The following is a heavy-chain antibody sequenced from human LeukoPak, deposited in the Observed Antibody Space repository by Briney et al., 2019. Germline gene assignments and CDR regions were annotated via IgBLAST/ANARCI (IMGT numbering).Heavy chain of an antibody. CDR3: ARDGWNDGYFDY. D-gene: IGHD1-1*01. J-gene: IGHJ4*02. CDR2: IIPIFGTA. Sequence: SVKVSCKASGGTFSSYAISWVRQAPGQGPEWMGGIIPIFGTANYAQKFQGRVTITADESTSTAYMELSSLRSEDTAVYYCARDGWNDGYFDYWGQGTLVTVSS. CDR1: GGTFSSYA. V-gene: IGHV1-69*13.